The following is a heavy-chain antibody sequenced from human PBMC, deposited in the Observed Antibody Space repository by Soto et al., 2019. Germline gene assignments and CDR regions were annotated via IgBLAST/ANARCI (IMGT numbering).Heavy chain of an antibody. J-gene: IGHJ5*02. CDR3: ARVVGAPNCFDP. CDR2: IKQDGNEK. D-gene: IGHD1-26*01. Sequence: EVQLVESGGGLVQPGGSLRLSCAASGLTFSSNWMSWVRQAPGRGLECVANIKQDGNEKYYVDSVKGRFTISRDNAKNSLYLQMNSLRAEDTAVYYCARVVGAPNCFDPWGQGTLVTVSS. CDR1: GLTFSSNW. V-gene: IGHV3-7*04.